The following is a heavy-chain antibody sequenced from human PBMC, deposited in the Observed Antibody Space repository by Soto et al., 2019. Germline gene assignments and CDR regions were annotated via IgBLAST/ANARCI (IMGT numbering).Heavy chain of an antibody. J-gene: IGHJ6*02. D-gene: IGHD2-2*03. CDR1: GFTFSSYW. Sequence: VGSLRLSCAVSGFTFSSYWLSWVRQAPGKGLEWVANIKQDGSEKYYVDSVKGRFTISRDNAKNSLYLQMNSLRDEDTALYYCARDGYCISTSCYFLPDVWGQGTTVT. V-gene: IGHV3-7*01. CDR3: ARDGYCISTSCYFLPDV. CDR2: IKQDGSEK.